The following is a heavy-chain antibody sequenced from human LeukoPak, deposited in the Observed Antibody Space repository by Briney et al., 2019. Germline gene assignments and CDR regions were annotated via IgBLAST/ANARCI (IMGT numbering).Heavy chain of an antibody. CDR3: ARALGYSYGYGIY. D-gene: IGHD5-18*01. J-gene: IGHJ4*02. Sequence: GGSLRLSCAASGFTFSGYAMSWVRQAPGKGLEWVSRINSDESTINYADSVKGRFTVSRDNAKNTMYLQMNSLRGEDSAIYYCARALGYSYGYGIYWGQGTLVTVSS. CDR2: INSDESTI. CDR1: GFTFSGYA. V-gene: IGHV3-74*01.